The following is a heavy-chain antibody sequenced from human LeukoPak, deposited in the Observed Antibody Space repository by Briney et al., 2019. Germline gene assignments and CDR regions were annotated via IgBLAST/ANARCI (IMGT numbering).Heavy chain of an antibody. CDR3: ARVTIPYCYGSGSWAFKYYFDY. D-gene: IGHD3-10*01. CDR1: GGSFSGYY. V-gene: IGHV4-34*01. CDR2: INHSGST. J-gene: IGHJ4*02. Sequence: PSETLSLTCAVYGGSFSGYYWSWIRQPPGKGLEWIGEINHSGSTNYNPSLKSRVTISVDTSKNQFSLKLSSVTAADTAVYYCARVTIPYCYGSGSWAFKYYFDYWGQGTLVTVSS.